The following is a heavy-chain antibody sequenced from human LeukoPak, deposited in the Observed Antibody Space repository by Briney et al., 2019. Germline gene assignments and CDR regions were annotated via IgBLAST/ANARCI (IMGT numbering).Heavy chain of an antibody. CDR1: GFTFSSYW. CDR3: ARDSTLRDYGDASSAFDI. V-gene: IGHV3-74*01. J-gene: IGHJ3*02. Sequence: PGGSLRLSCAASGFTFSSYWMHWVRQAPGKGLVWVSRINSDGSSTSYADSVKGRFTISRDNAKNTLYLRMNSLRAEDTAVYYCARDSTLRDYGDASSAFDIWGQGTMVTVSS. CDR2: INSDGSST. D-gene: IGHD4-17*01.